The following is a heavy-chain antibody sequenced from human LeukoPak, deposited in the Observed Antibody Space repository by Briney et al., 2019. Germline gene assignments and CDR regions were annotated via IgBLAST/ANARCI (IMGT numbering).Heavy chain of an antibody. CDR2: IYHSGST. CDR1: GYSISSGYY. J-gene: IGHJ4*02. D-gene: IGHD2-2*01. CDR3: ASRRYCSSTSCRGGDY. V-gene: IGHV4-38-2*01. Sequence: SETLSLTSAVSGYSISSGYYWGWIRQPPGKGLEWIGSIYHSGSTYYNPSLKSRVTISVDTSKNQFSLKLSSVTAAGTAVYYCASRRYCSSTSCRGGDYWGQGTLVTVSS.